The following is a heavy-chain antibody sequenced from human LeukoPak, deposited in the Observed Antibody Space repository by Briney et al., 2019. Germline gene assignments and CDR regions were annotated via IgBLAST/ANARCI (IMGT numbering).Heavy chain of an antibody. D-gene: IGHD3-3*01. J-gene: IGHJ6*03. Sequence: GGSLRLSCAASGFTFSSYAMSWVRQIPGKGLEWVSAISGSGAGTYYADSVKGRFTISRENSKNTLYLQMNSLRAEDTAVYYCAKDGGGTIFGMVIILHYMDVWGKGTTVTVSS. V-gene: IGHV3-23*01. CDR3: AKDGGGTIFGMVIILHYMDV. CDR2: ISGSGAGT. CDR1: GFTFSSYA.